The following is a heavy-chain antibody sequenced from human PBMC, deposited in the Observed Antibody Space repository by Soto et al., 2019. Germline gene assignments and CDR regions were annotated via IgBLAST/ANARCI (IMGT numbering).Heavy chain of an antibody. CDR3: ARGGVVAATPDAFDI. J-gene: IGHJ3*02. V-gene: IGHV1-18*01. CDR1: GYTFTSYG. D-gene: IGHD2-15*01. Sequence: ASVKVSCKASGYTFTSYGISWVRQAPGQGLEWMGWISAYNGNTNYAQKLQGRVTITADKSTSTAYMELSSLRSEDTAVYYCARGGVVAATPDAFDIWGQGTMVTVSS. CDR2: ISAYNGNT.